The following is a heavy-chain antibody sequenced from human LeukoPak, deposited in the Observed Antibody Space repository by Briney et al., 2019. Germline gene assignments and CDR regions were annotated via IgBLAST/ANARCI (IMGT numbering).Heavy chain of an antibody. V-gene: IGHV3-11*04. Sequence: PGGSLRLSCAASGFTFSDYYMSWIRQAPGKGLEWVSYISSSGSTIYYADSVKGRFTISRDNAKNSLYLQMNSLRAEDTAVYYCARGPYGYCSSTSCYRWFDPWGQGTLVTVSS. J-gene: IGHJ5*02. D-gene: IGHD2-2*03. CDR2: ISSSGSTI. CDR1: GFTFSDYY. CDR3: ARGPYGYCSSTSCYRWFDP.